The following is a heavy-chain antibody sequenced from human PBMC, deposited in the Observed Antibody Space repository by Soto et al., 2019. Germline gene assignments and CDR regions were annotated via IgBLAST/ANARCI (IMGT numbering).Heavy chain of an antibody. CDR1: GYTFTSND. V-gene: IGHV1-18*01. CDR2: ISANSGNT. Sequence: SVKVTCKASGYTFTSNDSKWVRQAPGQGLEWMGWISANSGNTNYAQKFQGRVTMTTDTSTSTAYMELRSLRSDDTAVYYCARYRSSYYDMDVWGQGTTVTVSS. J-gene: IGHJ6*02. CDR3: ARYRSSYYDMDV.